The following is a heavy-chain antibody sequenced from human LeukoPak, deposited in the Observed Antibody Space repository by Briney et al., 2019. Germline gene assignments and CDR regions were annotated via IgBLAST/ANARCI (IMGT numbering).Heavy chain of an antibody. D-gene: IGHD6-13*01. V-gene: IGHV4-34*01. CDR3: ASTQQLAYFVY. Sequence: PSETLSLTCAVYGGSFSGYYWSWIRQPPGQGLEWIGEINHSGSTNYNPSLKSRVTISVDTSKNQFSLKLSSVTAADTAVYYCASTQQLAYFVYWGQGTLVTVSS. CDR1: GGSFSGYY. J-gene: IGHJ4*02. CDR2: INHSGST.